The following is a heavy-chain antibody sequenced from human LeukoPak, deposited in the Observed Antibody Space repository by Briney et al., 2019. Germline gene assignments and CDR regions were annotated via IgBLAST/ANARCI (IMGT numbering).Heavy chain of an antibody. CDR3: ARDLLGYCSGGSCNWFDP. D-gene: IGHD2-15*01. CDR1: GGSISSGGYY. Sequence: SETLSLTCTVSGGSISSGGYYWSWIRQHPGKGLEWIGYIYYSGSTYYNPSLKSRVTISVDTSKNQFSLKLSSVTAADTAVYYCARDLLGYCSGGSCNWFDPWGQGTLVTVSS. V-gene: IGHV4-31*03. J-gene: IGHJ5*02. CDR2: IYYSGST.